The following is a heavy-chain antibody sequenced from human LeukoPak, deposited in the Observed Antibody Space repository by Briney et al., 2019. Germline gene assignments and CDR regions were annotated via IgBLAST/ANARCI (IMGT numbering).Heavy chain of an antibody. J-gene: IGHJ4*02. D-gene: IGHD6-19*01. CDR1: GGSISSSSYY. V-gene: IGHV4-39*01. CDR2: IYYSGST. Sequence: SETLSLTCTVSGGSISSSSYYWGWIRQPPGKGLEWIGSIYYSGSTYYNPSLKSRVTISVDTSKNQFSLKLSSVTAADTAVYYCARGLAVAIRFDYWGQGTLVTVSS. CDR3: ARGLAVAIRFDY.